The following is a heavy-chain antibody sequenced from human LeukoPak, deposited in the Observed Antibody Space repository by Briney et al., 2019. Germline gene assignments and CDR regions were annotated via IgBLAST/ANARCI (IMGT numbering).Heavy chain of an antibody. D-gene: IGHD4-17*01. CDR2: ISSSSTTI. Sequence: GGSLRLSCAASGFTFSSYSMNWIRQAPGKGLEWISYISSSSTTISYADSVKGRFTISRDNAKNSLSLQMNSLRAEDTALYYCARDLTTVTTPGYWGQGTLVTVSS. V-gene: IGHV3-48*01. J-gene: IGHJ4*02. CDR1: GFTFSSYS. CDR3: ARDLTTVTTPGY.